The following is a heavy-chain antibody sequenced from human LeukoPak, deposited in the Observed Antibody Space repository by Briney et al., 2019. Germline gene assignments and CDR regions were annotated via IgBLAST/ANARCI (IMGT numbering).Heavy chain of an antibody. Sequence: GGSLRLSCAASGFTFSSYEMNWVRQAPGKGLVWVSRINNDGSDTIYADSVKGRFAMSRDNAKNTVFLQMSGLRAEDTAVYYCARGGFSHAFDVWGQGTTVTVSS. CDR3: ARGGFSHAFDV. V-gene: IGHV3-74*01. D-gene: IGHD2/OR15-2a*01. CDR2: INNDGSDT. CDR1: GFTFSSYE. J-gene: IGHJ3*01.